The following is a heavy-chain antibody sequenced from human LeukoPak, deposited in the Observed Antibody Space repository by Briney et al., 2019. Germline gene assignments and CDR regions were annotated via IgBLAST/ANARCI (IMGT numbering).Heavy chain of an antibody. Sequence: SGGSLRLSCAASGFAFDDYAMHWVRQGPGKGLEWVSGISWNSGSIGYADSVKGRFTISKDNAKNSLYLQMNSLRTEDTAVYYCTRRFDYWGQGTLVTVSS. CDR1: GFAFDDYA. CDR3: TRRFDY. V-gene: IGHV3-9*01. J-gene: IGHJ4*02. CDR2: ISWNSGSI.